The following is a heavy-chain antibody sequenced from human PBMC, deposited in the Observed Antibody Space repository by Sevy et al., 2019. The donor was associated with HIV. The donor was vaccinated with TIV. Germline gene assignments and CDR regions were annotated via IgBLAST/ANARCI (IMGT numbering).Heavy chain of an antibody. Sequence: GESLKISCAASGFTFSSYAMHWVRQAPDKGLEWVAIISYDGSNKYYADSVKGRFTISRDNSKNTLYLQMNSLRTEDTAVYYCARERNMIVVVRPFGLFGYWGQGTLVTVSS. CDR1: GFTFSSYA. J-gene: IGHJ4*02. CDR2: ISYDGSNK. D-gene: IGHD3-22*01. CDR3: ARERNMIVVVRPFGLFGY. V-gene: IGHV3-30-3*01.